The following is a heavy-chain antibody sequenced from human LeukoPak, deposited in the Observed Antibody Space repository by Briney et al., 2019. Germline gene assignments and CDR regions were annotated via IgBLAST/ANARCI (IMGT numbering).Heavy chain of an antibody. CDR2: ISSNGGST. CDR1: GFTFSSCA. V-gene: IGHV3-64*01. CDR3: ARVEDYYYYMDV. J-gene: IGHJ6*03. D-gene: IGHD1-1*01. Sequence: GGFLRLSCAASGFTFSSCAMHWVRQAPGKGLEYVSAISSNGGSTYYANSVKGRFTISRDNSKNTLYLQMGSLRAEDMAVYYCARVEDYYYYMDVWGKGTTVTVSS.